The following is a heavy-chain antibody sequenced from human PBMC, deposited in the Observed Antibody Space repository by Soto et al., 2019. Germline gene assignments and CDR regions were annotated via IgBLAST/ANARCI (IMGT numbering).Heavy chain of an antibody. J-gene: IGHJ3*02. D-gene: IGHD2-2*01. CDR2: IYYSGST. Sequence: QVQLQESGPGLVKPSQTLSLTCTVSGGSISSGGYYWSWIRQHPGKGLEWIGYIYYSGSTYYNPSLNSRVTISVDTSKNQFSLKLSSVTAADTAVYYCARGEYQLLQPLHENAFDIWGQGTMVTVSS. CDR3: ARGEYQLLQPLHENAFDI. CDR1: GGSISSGGYY. V-gene: IGHV4-31*03.